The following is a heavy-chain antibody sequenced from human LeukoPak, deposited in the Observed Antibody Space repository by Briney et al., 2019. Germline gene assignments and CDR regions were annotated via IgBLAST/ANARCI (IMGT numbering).Heavy chain of an antibody. J-gene: IGHJ4*02. Sequence: GGSLRLSCAASGFTFSSNAMHWVRQAPGKGLEWVAVISRDGSDKYYPDSVKGRFTIFRDNSKNTLFLQMNSLRTEDTAVYYCAKDWGYASGTYLDSWGQGTLVTVSS. D-gene: IGHD3-16*01. CDR1: GFTFSSNA. CDR3: AKDWGYASGTYLDS. V-gene: IGHV3-30*18. CDR2: ISRDGSDK.